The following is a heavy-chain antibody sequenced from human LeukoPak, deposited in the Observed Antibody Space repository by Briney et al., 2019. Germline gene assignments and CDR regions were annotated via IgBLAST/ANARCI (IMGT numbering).Heavy chain of an antibody. V-gene: IGHV3-66*01. CDR1: GFTVSSNY. Sequence: GGSLRLSCAASGFTVSSNYMSWVRQAPGKGLEWVSVIYSGGSTYYADSVKGRFTISRDNSKNTLYLQMNSLRAEDTAVYYCARGVYSSSILPAYYYYYGMDVWGQGTTVTVSS. D-gene: IGHD6-6*01. CDR3: ARGVYSSSILPAYYYYYGMDV. CDR2: IYSGGST. J-gene: IGHJ6*02.